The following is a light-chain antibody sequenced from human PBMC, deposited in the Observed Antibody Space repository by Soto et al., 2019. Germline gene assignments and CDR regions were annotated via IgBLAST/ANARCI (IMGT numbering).Light chain of an antibody. V-gene: IGKV1-5*01. CDR3: QQYNSYPYT. CDR2: DAS. CDR1: QSISSW. J-gene: IGKJ2*01. Sequence: DIQMTQSPSTLSASVGDRVTITCRASQSISSWLAWYQQKPGKAPKLLIYDASSLESGVPSRFSGSGSGKEFTLTISSLQPDYFATYYCQQYNSYPYTFGQGTKLEIK.